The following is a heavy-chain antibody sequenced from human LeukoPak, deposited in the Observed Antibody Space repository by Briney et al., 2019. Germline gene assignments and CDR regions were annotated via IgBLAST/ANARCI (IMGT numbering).Heavy chain of an antibody. D-gene: IGHD1-26*01. Sequence: SEPLYFTGNVVDSSFVKVLYWGWVRQPPGKGMEFIAIIYHDGTSHYNPSLETRSPISVETSRNQFSLKLPSLTATEPAVFHCARDGSWDESFHRWGQGTLVTVSS. CDR2: IYHDGTS. CDR3: ARDGSWDESFHR. J-gene: IGHJ1*01. V-gene: IGHV4-38-2*02. CDR1: DSSFVKVLY.